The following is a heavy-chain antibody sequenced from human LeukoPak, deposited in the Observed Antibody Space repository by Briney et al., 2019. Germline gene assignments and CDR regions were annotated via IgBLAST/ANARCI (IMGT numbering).Heavy chain of an antibody. V-gene: IGHV3-7*01. CDR2: IKQDGSEK. CDR1: GFTFSSYW. CDR3: ARDYSIAAAGGDAFDI. Sequence: PGGSLRLSCAASGFTFSSYWMSWVRQAPGKGLEWVANIKQDGSEKYYVDSVKGRFTISRDNAKNSLYLQMNSLRAEDTAVYYCARDYSIAAAGGDAFDIWGQGTMVTVSS. D-gene: IGHD6-13*01. J-gene: IGHJ3*02.